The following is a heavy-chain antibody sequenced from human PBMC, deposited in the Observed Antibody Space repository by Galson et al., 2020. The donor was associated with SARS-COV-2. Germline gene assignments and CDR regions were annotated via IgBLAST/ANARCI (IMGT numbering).Heavy chain of an antibody. CDR2: IYYSGST. Sequence: SETLSLTCTVSGGSISSSNYYWGWIRQPLGKGLEWIGSIYYSGSTYYNPSLKSRVTISVDTSKNQFSLKLSSMTAAGTAVYYCARDRYSSSDFDYWGQGTLVTVSS. J-gene: IGHJ4*02. CDR3: ARDRYSSSDFDY. CDR1: GGSISSSNYY. V-gene: IGHV4-39*07. D-gene: IGHD6-6*01.